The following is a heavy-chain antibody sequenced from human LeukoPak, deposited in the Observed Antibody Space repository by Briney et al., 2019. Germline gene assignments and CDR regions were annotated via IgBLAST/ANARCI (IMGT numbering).Heavy chain of an antibody. CDR3: ARLPNYYDSSGNDY. CDR1: GGSISSYY. Sequence: PSETLSLTCTVSGGSISSYYWSWIRQPPGKGLEWIGYIYYSGSTNYNPSLKSRVTISVDTSKNQFSLKLSSVTAADTAVYYCARLPNYYDSSGNDYWAREPWSPSPQ. CDR2: IYYSGST. D-gene: IGHD3-22*01. V-gene: IGHV4-59*08. J-gene: IGHJ4*02.